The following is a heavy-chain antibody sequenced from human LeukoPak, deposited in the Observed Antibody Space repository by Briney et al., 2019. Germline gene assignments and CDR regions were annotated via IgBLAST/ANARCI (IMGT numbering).Heavy chain of an antibody. CDR1: GFTVSSNY. D-gene: IGHD3-10*01. CDR2: IYSGGNT. Sequence: GGSLRLSCAASGFTVSSNYMTWVRQAPGKGLEWVSVIYSGGNTYYADSVKGRFTISRDNSKNTMYFQMNSLRAEDTAVYYCARVKTGELFYFDYWGQGTLVTVSS. J-gene: IGHJ4*02. CDR3: ARVKTGELFYFDY. V-gene: IGHV3-66*01.